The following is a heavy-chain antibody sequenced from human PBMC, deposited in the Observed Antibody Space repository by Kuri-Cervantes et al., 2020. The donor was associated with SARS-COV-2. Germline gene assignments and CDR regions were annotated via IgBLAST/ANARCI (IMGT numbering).Heavy chain of an antibody. Sequence: SETLSLTCAVYGGSFSSYYWNWIRQPPGKGLEWIGYIYYSGSTNYNPSLKSRVTISVDTPKNHFSLKLRSVTAADTAVYYCARSAANFPLRFHPWGQGIRVTVSS. V-gene: IGHV4-59*01. D-gene: IGHD1-7*01. J-gene: IGHJ1*01. CDR3: ARSAANFPLRFHP. CDR1: GGSFSSYY. CDR2: IYYSGST.